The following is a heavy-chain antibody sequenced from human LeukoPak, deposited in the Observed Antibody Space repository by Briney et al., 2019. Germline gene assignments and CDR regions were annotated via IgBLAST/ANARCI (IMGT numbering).Heavy chain of an antibody. V-gene: IGHV1-46*01. CDR3: ARLAAGAFDY. J-gene: IGHJ4*02. Sequence: ASVKVSCKVSGYTLTELSMHWVRQAPGQGLEWMGIINPSGGSTSYAQKFQGRVTMTRDTSTSTVYMELSSLRSEDTAVYYCARLAAGAFDYWGQGTLVTVSS. D-gene: IGHD7-27*01. CDR2: INPSGGST. CDR1: GYTLTELS.